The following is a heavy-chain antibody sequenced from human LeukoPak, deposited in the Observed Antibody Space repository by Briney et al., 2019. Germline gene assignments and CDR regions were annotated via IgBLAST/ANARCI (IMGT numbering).Heavy chain of an antibody. CDR3: ARTYTGVDY. Sequence: PGGSLRLSCAVSGFTFSDYNMNWVRQAPGKGLEWVSYISSSSSTIYYADSVKGRFTISRDNAKNSLYLQMNSLRAEDTAVYYCARTYTGVDYWGQGTLVTVSS. V-gene: IGHV3-48*01. D-gene: IGHD7-27*01. J-gene: IGHJ4*02. CDR1: GFTFSDYN. CDR2: ISSSSSTI.